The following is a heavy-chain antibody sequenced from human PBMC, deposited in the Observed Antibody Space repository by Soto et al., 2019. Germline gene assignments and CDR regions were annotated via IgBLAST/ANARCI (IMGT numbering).Heavy chain of an antibody. D-gene: IGHD5-12*01. J-gene: IGHJ3*02. CDR3: ARGRIVASIHDAFAI. Sequence: QGQLLQSGDAVKTPGASVRVSCRASGYPFTSYGISWVRQAPGQGVEWVAWVSAYNGKRDTAQKCQGIVTMNLDTSTDTGQRELGDLTSADTAVYYCARGRIVASIHDAFAIWGQGTKVTVPS. V-gene: IGHV1-18*01. CDR2: VSAYNGKR. CDR1: GYPFTSYG.